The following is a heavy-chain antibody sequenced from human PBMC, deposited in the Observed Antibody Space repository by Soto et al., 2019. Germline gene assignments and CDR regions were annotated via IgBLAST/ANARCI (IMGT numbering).Heavy chain of an antibody. CDR3: ASPRELSYSYFYFFTLDV. Sequence: ASVKVSCKASGYDFTAYDINWVRQASGQGLEWMGWMNPINGATGSARRFQGRVSMTRNTATATAYLELTSLRSDDSAVYYCASPRELSYSYFYFFTLDVWGQGTTVTVSS. V-gene: IGHV1-8*02. J-gene: IGHJ6*02. D-gene: IGHD2-21*01. CDR2: MNPINGAT. CDR1: GYDFTAYD.